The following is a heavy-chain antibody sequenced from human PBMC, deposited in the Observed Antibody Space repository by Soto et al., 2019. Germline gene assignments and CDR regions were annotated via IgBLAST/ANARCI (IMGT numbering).Heavy chain of an antibody. CDR2: ISYDGSNK. V-gene: IGHV3-30*18. CDR1: GFTFSSYG. CDR3: AKALFEVNSANFDY. D-gene: IGHD3-16*01. J-gene: IGHJ4*02. Sequence: GWSLRLSCAASGFTFSSYGMHWVRQAPGKGLEWVAVISYDGSNKYYADSVKGRFTISRDNSKNTLYLQMNSLRAEDTAVYYCAKALFEVNSANFDYWGQGTLLTVSS.